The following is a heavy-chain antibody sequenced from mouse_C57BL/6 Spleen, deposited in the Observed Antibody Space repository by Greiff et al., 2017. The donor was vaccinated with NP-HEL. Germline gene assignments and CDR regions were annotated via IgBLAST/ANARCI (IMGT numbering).Heavy chain of an antibody. CDR1: GYSFTGYY. J-gene: IGHJ1*03. D-gene: IGHD2-3*01. Sequence: VQLKESGPELVKPGASVKISCKASGYSFTGYYMNWVKQSPEKSLEWIGEINPSTGGTTYNQKFKAKATLTVDKSSSTAYMQLKSLTSEDSAVYYCARMGSHWYFDVWGTGTTVTVSS. CDR3: ARMGSHWYFDV. V-gene: IGHV1-42*01. CDR2: INPSTGGT.